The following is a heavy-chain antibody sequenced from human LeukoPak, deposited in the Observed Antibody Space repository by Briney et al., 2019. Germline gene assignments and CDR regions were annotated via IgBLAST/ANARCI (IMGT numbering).Heavy chain of an antibody. CDR3: AKDGDLYGHADY. V-gene: IGHV3-30-3*01. Sequence: GGSLRLSCAASGFTFSSYAMRWVRQAPGKGLEWVASISYDGSNKYYADSLKGRFTISRDNSKKTLYLQMNSLRAEDTAVYYCAKDGDLYGHADYWGQGNLVTVSS. D-gene: IGHD4-17*01. CDR2: ISYDGSNK. J-gene: IGHJ4*02. CDR1: GFTFSSYA.